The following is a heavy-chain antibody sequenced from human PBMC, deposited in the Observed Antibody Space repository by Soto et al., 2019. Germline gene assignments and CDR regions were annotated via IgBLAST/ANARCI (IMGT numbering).Heavy chain of an antibody. D-gene: IGHD4-17*01. V-gene: IGHV3-30*18. CDR1: GFTFSNYG. J-gene: IGHJ6*02. CDR2: ISYDGTNK. CDR3: AKGYGDYVGYYYYGMDV. Sequence: VGSLRLSCAASGFTFSNYGMHWVRQAPGKGLEWVAVISYDGTNKYYADSVKGRFTISRDNSKNTLYLQMNSLRAEDTAVYYCAKGYGDYVGYYYYGMDVWGQGTTVTVSS.